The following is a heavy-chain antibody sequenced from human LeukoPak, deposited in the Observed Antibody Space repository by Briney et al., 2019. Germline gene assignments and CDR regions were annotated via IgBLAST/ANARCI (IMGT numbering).Heavy chain of an antibody. V-gene: IGHV4-34*01. CDR3: ARDPTTVVTLPHYFDD. Sequence: SETLSFTCAVSGVTFSGYFWNWIRQPPGKGLEWMGEINHRGTTNYSPSLRSRVTISVATSKNQFSLRLRSVTAAAAAVYYCARDPTTVVTLPHYFDDWGQGTLVTVSS. D-gene: IGHD4-23*01. CDR1: GVTFSGYF. J-gene: IGHJ4*02. CDR2: INHRGTT.